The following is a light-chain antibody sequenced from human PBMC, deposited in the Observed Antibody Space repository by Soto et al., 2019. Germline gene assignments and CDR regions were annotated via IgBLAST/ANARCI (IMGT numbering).Light chain of an antibody. CDR1: SSDVGSYNY. Sequence: QSALTQPASVSGSPGQSITISCTGTSSDVGSYNYVSWYQQHPGKAPKLIIYDVSNRPSGVSNRFSGSKSGNTASLTISGLQAEDEADYYCSSYTSSGTLGVFGGGTKLTVL. CDR2: DVS. V-gene: IGLV2-14*01. J-gene: IGLJ2*01. CDR3: SSYTSSGTLGV.